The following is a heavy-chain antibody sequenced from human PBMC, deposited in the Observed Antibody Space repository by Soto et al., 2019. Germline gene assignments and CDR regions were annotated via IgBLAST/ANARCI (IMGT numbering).Heavy chain of an antibody. CDR1: GFTFSSYA. V-gene: IGHV3-23*01. CDR2: ISVTSKTI. J-gene: IGHJ4*02. Sequence: GGSLRLSCAASGFTFSSYAMTWVRQAPGKGLEWVSFISVTSKTIYYADSVKGRFTISRDNSKNTLYLQMNSLTAEDTAVYYCVTHSWNYWGQGTLVTVSS. D-gene: IGHD1-1*01. CDR3: VTHSWNY.